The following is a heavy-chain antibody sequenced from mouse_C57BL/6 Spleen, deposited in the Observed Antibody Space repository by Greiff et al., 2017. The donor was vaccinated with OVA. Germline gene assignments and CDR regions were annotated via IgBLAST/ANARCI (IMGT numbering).Heavy chain of an antibody. CDR2: IDPETGGT. Sequence: VKLQQSGAELVRPGASVTLSCKASGYTFTDYEMHWVKQTPVHGLEWIGAIDPETGGTAYNQKFKGKAILTADKSSSTAYMELRSLTSEDSAVYYCTRSNWDLGAYWGQGTLVTVSA. V-gene: IGHV1-15*01. CDR3: TRSNWDLGAY. CDR1: GYTFTDYE. D-gene: IGHD4-1*01. J-gene: IGHJ3*01.